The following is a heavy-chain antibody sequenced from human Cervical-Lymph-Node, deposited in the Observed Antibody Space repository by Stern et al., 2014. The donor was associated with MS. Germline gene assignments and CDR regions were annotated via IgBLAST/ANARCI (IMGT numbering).Heavy chain of an antibody. CDR2: ISTYNGET. V-gene: IGHV1-18*01. CDR3: ARPGYDSTSYYDY. Sequence: QVQLVESGAEVKKPGASVKVSCRPSGYTFTSHGISWVRQAPGQGLEWMGWISTYNGETKYAQNFQDRFSMTTDTYTSTAYMELRSLRSDDTAVYYCARPGYDSTSYYDYWGQGTLVSVSA. J-gene: IGHJ4*02. CDR1: GYTFTSHG. D-gene: IGHD3-22*01.